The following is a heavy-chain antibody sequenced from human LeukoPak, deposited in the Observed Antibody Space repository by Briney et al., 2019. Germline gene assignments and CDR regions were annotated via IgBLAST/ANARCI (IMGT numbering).Heavy chain of an antibody. D-gene: IGHD4-17*01. CDR3: AKGQTTVTADAFDI. CDR2: ISWNSGSI. CDR1: GFTFDDYA. Sequence: GRSLRLSCAASGFTFDDYAMHWVRQAPGKGLDGVSGISWNSGSIGYADSVKGRFTISRDNAKNSLYLQMNSLRAEDMALYYCAKGQTTVTADAFDIWGQGTMVTVSS. J-gene: IGHJ3*02. V-gene: IGHV3-9*03.